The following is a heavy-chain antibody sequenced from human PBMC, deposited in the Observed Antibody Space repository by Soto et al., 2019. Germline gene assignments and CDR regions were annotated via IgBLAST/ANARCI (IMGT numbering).Heavy chain of an antibody. CDR2: IYYSGST. Sequence: QLQLQESGPGLVKPSETLSLTCTVSGGSISSSSYYWGWIRQPPGKGLEWIGSIYYSGSTYYNPSLKSRVTISVDTSKNQFSLKLSSVTAADTAVYYCARQRVYYDFWSGYWNFDYWGQGTLVTVSS. D-gene: IGHD3-3*01. V-gene: IGHV4-39*01. J-gene: IGHJ4*02. CDR1: GGSISSSSYY. CDR3: ARQRVYYDFWSGYWNFDY.